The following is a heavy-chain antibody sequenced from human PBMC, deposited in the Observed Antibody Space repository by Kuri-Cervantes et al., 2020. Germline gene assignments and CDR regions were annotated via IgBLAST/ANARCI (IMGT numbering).Heavy chain of an antibody. CDR2: VYYSGST. J-gene: IGHJ5*02. CDR3: ARVSVIETGFWSGYYNWFDP. Sequence: SETLSLTCSVSGGSISSSTYYWGWIRQPPGKGLDWIGTVYYSGSTYYNPSLKSRVTISVDTSKNQFSLKLSSVTAADTAVYYCARVSVIETGFWSGYYNWFDPWGQGTLVTVSS. CDR1: GGSISSSTYY. V-gene: IGHV4-39*07. D-gene: IGHD3-3*01.